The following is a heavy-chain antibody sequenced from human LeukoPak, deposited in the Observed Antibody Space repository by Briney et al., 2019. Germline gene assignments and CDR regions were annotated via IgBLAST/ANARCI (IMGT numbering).Heavy chain of an antibody. J-gene: IGHJ4*02. CDR3: AKTRPLDSSSWPHGDY. D-gene: IGHD6-13*01. Sequence: PGGSLRLSCAASGFTFSSYAMSWVRQAPGEGLEWVSAISGSGASTYYGDSVKGRFTISRDNSKNTLYLQMNSLRAEDTAVYYCAKTRPLDSSSWPHGDYWGQGTLVTVSS. V-gene: IGHV3-23*01. CDR2: ISGSGAST. CDR1: GFTFSSYA.